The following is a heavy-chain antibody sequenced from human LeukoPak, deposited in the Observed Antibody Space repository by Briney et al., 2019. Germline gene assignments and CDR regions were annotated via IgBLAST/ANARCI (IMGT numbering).Heavy chain of an antibody. V-gene: IGHV4-59*01. CDR3: ARAPRGEDAFDV. CDR1: GGSISSYY. D-gene: IGHD3-10*01. Sequence: SETLSLTCTVSGGSISSYYWSWIRQPPGKGLEFIGYIYYSGSTNYNPSLKSRVTISVDTSKKQFSLKLSSVTAADTAVYYCARAPRGEDAFDVWGQGTMVTVSS. CDR2: IYYSGST. J-gene: IGHJ3*01.